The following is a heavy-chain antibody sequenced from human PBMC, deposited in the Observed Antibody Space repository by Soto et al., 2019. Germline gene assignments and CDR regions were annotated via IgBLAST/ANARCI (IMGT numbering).Heavy chain of an antibody. CDR3: ARRDTSGFLRYFDN. CDR2: IVPNVGTV. Sequence: ASVKVSCKASGGTLSSFINYPINGVRQSPGQGLEWMGGIVPNVGTVNYAQKFQGRVTVTADKSTGTAYMELSSLRSEDTALYYCARRDTSGFLRYFDNWGQGTLVTVSS. CDR1: GGTLSSFINYP. V-gene: IGHV1-69*06. J-gene: IGHJ4*03. D-gene: IGHD3-3*01.